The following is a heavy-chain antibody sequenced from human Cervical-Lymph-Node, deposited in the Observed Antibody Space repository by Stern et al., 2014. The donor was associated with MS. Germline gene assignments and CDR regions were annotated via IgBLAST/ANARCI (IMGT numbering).Heavy chain of an antibody. CDR3: ARDKEDTNMAFRYFDN. Sequence: DQLVESGPGLVKPSQTLSLTCTVSGGSVGSGSYDWSWIRQPAGKGLEWIGRIYTPGSTYYNPSLKSRVSISIDTSTNQFSLKLPSVTAADTAVYYCARDKEDTNMAFRYFDNWGQGTLVTVSS. CDR2: IYTPGST. CDR1: GGSVGSGSYD. J-gene: IGHJ4*02. D-gene: IGHD5-18*01. V-gene: IGHV4-61*02.